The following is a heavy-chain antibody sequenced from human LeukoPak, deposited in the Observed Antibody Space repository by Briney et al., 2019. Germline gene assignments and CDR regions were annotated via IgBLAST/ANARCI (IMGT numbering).Heavy chain of an antibody. CDR3: AKDLTFDAFDI. J-gene: IGHJ3*02. CDR2: ISSSGGST. Sequence: GGSLRFSCAASGFTFRSYAMGWVRQAPGKGLEWVSAISSSGGSTYYADSVKGRFAISRDNSKNTLYLQMNSLRAEDTAVYYCAKDLTFDAFDIWGQGTMVTISS. V-gene: IGHV3-23*01. CDR1: GFTFRSYA. D-gene: IGHD1-14*01.